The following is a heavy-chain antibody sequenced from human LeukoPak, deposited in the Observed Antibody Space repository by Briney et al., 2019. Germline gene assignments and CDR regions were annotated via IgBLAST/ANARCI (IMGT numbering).Heavy chain of an antibody. CDR1: GFTFSSYW. D-gene: IGHD2-15*01. J-gene: IGHJ4*02. CDR2: IKQDGSEK. Sequence: GGSLRLSCAASGFTFSSYWMSWVRQAPGKGLEWVANIKQDGSEKYYVDSEKGRFTISRDNAKNSLYLQMNSLRAEDTAVYYCARDLKRYCSGGSCSDFDYWGQGTLVTVSS. CDR3: ARDLKRYCSGGSCSDFDY. V-gene: IGHV3-7*01.